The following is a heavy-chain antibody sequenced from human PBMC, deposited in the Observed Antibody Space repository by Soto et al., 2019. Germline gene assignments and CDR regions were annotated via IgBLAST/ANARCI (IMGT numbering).Heavy chain of an antibody. D-gene: IGHD3-10*01. CDR3: ARASGLSIYNWFDP. CDR2: IYFSGST. CDR1: NGSIGGFY. V-gene: IGHV4-59*01. Sequence: WETLSLTCSISNGSIGGFYWNWIRQSPEKGLEWIGQIYFSGSTIYSPSFQSRVTLSVDSSKSQVALRLTSVTAADTAVYLCARASGLSIYNWFDPWGQGILVTVSS. J-gene: IGHJ5*02.